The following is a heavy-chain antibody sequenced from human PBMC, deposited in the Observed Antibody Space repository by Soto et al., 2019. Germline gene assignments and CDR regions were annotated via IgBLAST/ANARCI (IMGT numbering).Heavy chain of an antibody. D-gene: IGHD3-22*01. CDR3: ARADSSGYWAYYYGMDV. Sequence: PSETLSLTCTFSCGSIISYYWSWIRQPPGKGLEWIGYIYYSGSTNYNPSLKSRVTISVDTSKNQFSLKLSSVTAADTAVYYCARADSSGYWAYYYGMDVWGQGTTVTVSS. CDR2: IYYSGST. J-gene: IGHJ6*02. CDR1: CGSIISYY. V-gene: IGHV4-59*01.